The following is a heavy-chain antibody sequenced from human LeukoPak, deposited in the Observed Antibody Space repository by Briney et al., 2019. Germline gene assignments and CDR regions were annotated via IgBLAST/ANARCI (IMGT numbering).Heavy chain of an antibody. J-gene: IGHJ4*02. V-gene: IGHV1-24*01. CDR2: FDPEDGET. CDR3: ATEGKMVRGVYTDY. D-gene: IGHD3-10*01. CDR1: GYTLTELS. Sequence: GASVKVSCKVSGYTLTELSMHWVRQAPGKGLEWMGRFDPEDGETIYAQKFQGRVTMTADTSTDTVYMCLSSLRSEDTAVYYCATEGKMVRGVYTDYWGEGTLVTVSS.